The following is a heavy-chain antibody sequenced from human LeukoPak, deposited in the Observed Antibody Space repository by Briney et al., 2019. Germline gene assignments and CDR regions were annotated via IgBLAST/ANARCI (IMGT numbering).Heavy chain of an antibody. CDR2: ISSSSSYI. CDR3: ARVTLTGYYAFDY. D-gene: IGHD3-9*01. V-gene: IGHV3-21*01. Sequence: GGSLRLSCAASGFTFSSYNMNWVRQAPGKGLEWVSSISSSSSYIYYTDSVKGRFTISRDNAKNSLYLQMNSLRAEDAAVYYCARVTLTGYYAFDYWGQGTLVTVSS. J-gene: IGHJ4*02. CDR1: GFTFSSYN.